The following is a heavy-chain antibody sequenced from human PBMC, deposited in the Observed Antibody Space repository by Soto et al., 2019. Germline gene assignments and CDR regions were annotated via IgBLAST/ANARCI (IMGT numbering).Heavy chain of an antibody. CDR3: ASHASSGSYHGAYYFDY. V-gene: IGHV5-51*01. CDR2: FYPGDSDT. Sequence: GDSLKISCKGSAYTFTSYWIGWVRQMPGKGLEWMGIFYPGDSDTRYSPPFQGQVTISADKSISTAYLQWSSLKASDTAMYYCASHASSGSYHGAYYFDYWRQRTLVTVSS. J-gene: IGHJ4*02. CDR1: AYTFTSYW. D-gene: IGHD1-26*01.